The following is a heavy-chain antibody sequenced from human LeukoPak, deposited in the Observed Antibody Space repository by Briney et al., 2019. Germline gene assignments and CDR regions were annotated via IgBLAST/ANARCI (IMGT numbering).Heavy chain of an antibody. CDR2: ISSSGSTI. J-gene: IGHJ3*02. D-gene: IGHD2-21*02. V-gene: IGHV3-11*01. Sequence: PGGSLRLSCAASGFTFSDYYMSWIRQAPGKGLEWVSYISSSGSTIYYADSVKGRFTISRDNAKNSLYLQMNSLRAEDTAVYYCARDRIVVVTGYPDAFDIWGQGTMVTVSS. CDR1: GFTFSDYY. CDR3: ARDRIVVVTGYPDAFDI.